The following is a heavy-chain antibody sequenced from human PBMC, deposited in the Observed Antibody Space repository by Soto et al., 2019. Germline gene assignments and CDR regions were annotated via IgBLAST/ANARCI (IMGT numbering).Heavy chain of an antibody. J-gene: IGHJ4*02. CDR2: IKQDGSEK. CDR3: AREKGYYDSSGYYLKPIDY. D-gene: IGHD3-22*01. V-gene: IGHV3-7*01. CDR1: GFTFSSYW. Sequence: PGGSLRLSCAASGFTFSSYWMSWVRQAPGKGLEWVANIKQDGSEKYYVDSVKGRFTISRDNAKNSLYLQMNSLRAEDTAVYYCAREKGYYDSSGYYLKPIDYCGQGTPVTFPS.